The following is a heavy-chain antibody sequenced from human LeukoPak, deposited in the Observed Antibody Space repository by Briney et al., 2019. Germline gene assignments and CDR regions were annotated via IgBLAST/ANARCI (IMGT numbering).Heavy chain of an antibody. CDR1: GFAFSSYA. D-gene: IGHD5-18*01. CDR3: AKYAYSTSRTFDY. J-gene: IGHJ4*02. V-gene: IGHV3-23*01. Sequence: QPGGSLRLSCAASGFAFSSYAVSWVRQAPGKGLEWVSGISGSGGSTYYADSVKGRFTISRDNSKNTLYLQMNSLRAEDTAVYYCAKYAYSTSRTFDYWGQGTLVTVSS. CDR2: ISGSGGST.